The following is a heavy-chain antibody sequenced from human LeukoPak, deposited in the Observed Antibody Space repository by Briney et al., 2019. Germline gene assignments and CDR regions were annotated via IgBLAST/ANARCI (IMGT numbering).Heavy chain of an antibody. CDR1: GFTFSSYE. CDR3: TRDGIYSQGDY. Sequence: GGSLRLSCAASGFTFSSYEMNWVRQAPGKGLEWVSYISSSGSTIYYADSVKGRFTISRDNAKNSLYLQMNSLRAEDTAVYYCTRDGIYSQGDYWGQGTLVTVSS. D-gene: IGHD2-15*01. V-gene: IGHV3-48*03. J-gene: IGHJ4*02. CDR2: ISSSGSTI.